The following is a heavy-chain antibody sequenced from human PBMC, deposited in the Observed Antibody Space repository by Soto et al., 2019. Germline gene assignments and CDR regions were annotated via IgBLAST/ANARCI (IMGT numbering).Heavy chain of an antibody. CDR1: GGSISSYY. D-gene: IGHD1-7*01. CDR3: ARAGMIGTNLDY. J-gene: IGHJ4*02. V-gene: IGHV4-59*01. Sequence: QVQLQESGPGLVKPSETLSLTCTVSGGSISSYYWSWIRQPPGKGLEWIGYIYYSGSTNYNPSLESRVTISVDTSKNQFSLQLSSVTAADTAVYYCARAGMIGTNLDYWGQGTLVTVSS. CDR2: IYYSGST.